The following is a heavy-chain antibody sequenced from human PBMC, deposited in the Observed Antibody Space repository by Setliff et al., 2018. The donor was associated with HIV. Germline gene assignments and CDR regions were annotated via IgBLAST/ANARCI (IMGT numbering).Heavy chain of an antibody. CDR3: TRDTGYILSGYRPHWYFDL. CDR1: GDSISSGNYY. D-gene: IGHD3-9*01. CDR2: IYSTGST. J-gene: IGHJ2*01. V-gene: IGHV4-61*02. Sequence: PSETLSLTCTFSGDSISSGNYYWSWIRQPAGKGLEWIGRIYSTGSTNYNPSLKSRVTISSDTSKNLFSLKLTTVTAADAAVYYCTRDTGYILSGYRPHWYFDLWCRGTLVTVSS.